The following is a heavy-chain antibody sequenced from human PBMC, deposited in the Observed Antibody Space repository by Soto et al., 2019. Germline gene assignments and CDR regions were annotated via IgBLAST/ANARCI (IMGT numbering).Heavy chain of an antibody. J-gene: IGHJ4*02. D-gene: IGHD3-10*01. CDR1: GFTFSSYS. CDR3: AKERHGSGSYPYSFDY. V-gene: IGHV3-23*01. Sequence: PGGSLRLSCAASGFTFSSYSMSWVRQAPGKGLEWVSAISGSGGSTYYADSVKGRFTISRDNSKNTLYLQMNSLRAEDTALFYCAKERHGSGSYPYSFDYWGQGTLVTVSS. CDR2: ISGSGGST.